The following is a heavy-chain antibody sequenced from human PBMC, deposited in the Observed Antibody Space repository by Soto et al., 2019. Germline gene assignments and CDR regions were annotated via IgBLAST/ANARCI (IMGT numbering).Heavy chain of an antibody. CDR2: INHSGST. CDR3: ARGPDYYIWGFTLDY. D-gene: IGHD3-16*01. J-gene: IGHJ4*02. V-gene: IGHV4-34*01. CDR1: GGSFSGYY. Sequence: QVQLQQWGAGLLKPSETLSLTCAVYGGSFSGYYWSWIRQPPGKGLEWIGEINHSGSTNYNPSLKSRVTISVDTSKNHFSLKLSSVTAADTAVYYCARGPDYYIWGFTLDYWGQGTLVTVSS.